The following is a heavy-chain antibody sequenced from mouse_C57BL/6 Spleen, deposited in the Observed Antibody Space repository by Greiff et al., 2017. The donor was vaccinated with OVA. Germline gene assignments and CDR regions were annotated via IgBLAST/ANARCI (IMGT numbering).Heavy chain of an antibody. CDR3: AMRAYYDYDGLFDY. CDR1: GYTFTSYW. CDR2: IHPSDSDT. J-gene: IGHJ2*01. V-gene: IGHV1-74*01. Sequence: QVQLKQPGAELVKPGASVKVSCKASGYTFTSYWMHWVKQRPGQGLEWIGRIHPSDSDTNYNQKFKGKATLTVDKSSSTAYMQLSSLTSEDSAVYYCAMRAYYDYDGLFDYWGQGTTLTVSS. D-gene: IGHD2-4*01.